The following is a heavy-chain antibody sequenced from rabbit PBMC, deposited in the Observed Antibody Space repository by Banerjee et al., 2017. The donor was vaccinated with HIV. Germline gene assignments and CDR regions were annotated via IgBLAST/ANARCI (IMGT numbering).Heavy chain of an antibody. CDR3: ARAYAGYAYLY. J-gene: IGHJ2*01. CDR1: GFDFSSYYY. V-gene: IGHV1S40*01. Sequence: QSLEESEGDLVKPGASLTLTCTASGFDFSSYYYMCWVRQAPGKGLEWIACIYTGSGVPNYASWAKGRFTISKTSSTTVTLQMTSLTAADTATYFCARAYAGYAYLYWGPGTLVTVS. CDR2: IYTGSGVP. D-gene: IGHD6-1*01.